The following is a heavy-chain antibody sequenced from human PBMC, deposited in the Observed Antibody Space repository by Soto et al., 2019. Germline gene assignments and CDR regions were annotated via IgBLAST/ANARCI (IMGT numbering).Heavy chain of an antibody. J-gene: IGHJ6*02. Sequence: QVQLVQSAAEVKETGSSVKISCKASGDTFINYSFSWMRQAPGQGLEWIGGIVPMSGGPNSADKFHDRLTHPADRSTGKVHMPVVKPTSDDTGGYLLAGVGNRLIPADLGGGYPFQGLGGWGQRTKVTVS. V-gene: IGHV1-69*01. D-gene: IGHD2-2*01. CDR1: GDTFINYS. CDR3: AGVGNRLIPADLGGGYPFQGLGG. CDR2: IVPMSGGP.